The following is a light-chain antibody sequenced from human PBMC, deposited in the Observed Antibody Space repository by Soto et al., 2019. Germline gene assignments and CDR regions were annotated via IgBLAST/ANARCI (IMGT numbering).Light chain of an antibody. J-gene: IGKJ4*01. CDR1: QSISSW. Sequence: DIQMTQSPSTLSASVGDRVTITCRASQSISSWLAWYQQKPGKAPKLVIYKASNLESGVPSRFSGSGSGTEFTLTISSLQPDDFATYFCQQYNTYPLTFGGGTKVEIK. V-gene: IGKV1-5*03. CDR2: KAS. CDR3: QQYNTYPLT.